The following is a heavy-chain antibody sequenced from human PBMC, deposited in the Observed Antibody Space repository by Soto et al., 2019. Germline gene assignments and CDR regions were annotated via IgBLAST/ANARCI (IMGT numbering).Heavy chain of an antibody. CDR3: ATFPPEGRTATSRGDDAFDI. CDR2: INPSGSP. Sequence: HLQQRGAGLLRPSETLSLTCEVYGGSFSGYYWSWVRQAPGKGLEWIVEINPSGSPNYNPSLQSRVSVSVDTSKTHFSLKLSSVTAADTAVYYCATFPPEGRTATSRGDDAFDIWGQGTLVTVS. D-gene: IGHD3-10*01. J-gene: IGHJ3*02. CDR1: GGSFSGYY. V-gene: IGHV4-34*02.